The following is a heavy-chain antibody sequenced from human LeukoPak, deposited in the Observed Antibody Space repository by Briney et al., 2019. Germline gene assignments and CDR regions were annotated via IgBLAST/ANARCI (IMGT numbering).Heavy chain of an antibody. D-gene: IGHD3-3*01. CDR2: MNPNSGNT. Sequence: ASVKVSCKASGYTFTSYDINWVRQATGQGLEWMGWMNPNSGNTGYAQKFQGRVTMTRNTSISTAYMELSSLRSEDTAVYYCARAPIVGYDFRSGYFTYYGMDVWGQGTTVTVSS. CDR3: ARAPIVGYDFRSGYFTYYGMDV. CDR1: GYTFTSYD. J-gene: IGHJ6*02. V-gene: IGHV1-8*01.